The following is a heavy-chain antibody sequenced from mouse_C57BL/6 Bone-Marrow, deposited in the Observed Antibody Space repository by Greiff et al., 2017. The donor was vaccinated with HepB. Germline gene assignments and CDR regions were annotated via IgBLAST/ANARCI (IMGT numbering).Heavy chain of an antibody. V-gene: IGHV1-63*01. CDR1: GYTFTNYW. CDR3: ARGFYDGYPGYFDY. D-gene: IGHD2-3*01. Sequence: QVQLQQSGAELVRPGTSVKMSCKASGYTFTNYWIGWAKQRPGHGLEWIGDIYPGGGYTNYNEKFKGKSTLTVDKSSSTAYMQLSSLTSEDSAVYYCARGFYDGYPGYFDYWGQGTTLTVSS. J-gene: IGHJ2*01. CDR2: IYPGGGYT.